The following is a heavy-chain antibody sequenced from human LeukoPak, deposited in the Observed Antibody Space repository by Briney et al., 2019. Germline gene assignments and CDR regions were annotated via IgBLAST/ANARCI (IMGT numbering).Heavy chain of an antibody. Sequence: GGSLRLSCAASGFTFSTYWMTWVRQAPGKGLEWVANIKWDGIETYYVDSVKGRFAISRNNSKNSLYLQMNNLRDEDTAVYYCAKNHVTVPNGDWFGPWGQGTLVTVSS. CDR2: IKWDGIET. D-gene: IGHD4-11*01. CDR1: GFTFSTYW. CDR3: AKNHVTVPNGDWFGP. J-gene: IGHJ5*02. V-gene: IGHV3-7*01.